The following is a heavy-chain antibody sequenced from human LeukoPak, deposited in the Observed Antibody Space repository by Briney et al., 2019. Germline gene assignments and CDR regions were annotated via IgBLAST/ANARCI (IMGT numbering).Heavy chain of an antibody. Sequence: PGGSLRLSCAASGFTFSSYGMHWVRQAPGTGLEWVAFIRYDGSNEYYADSVKGRFTISRDNSKNTLYLQMHSLRPEDTAVYYCAKDSSVQLWPPYFDYWGQGTLVTVSS. CDR3: AKDSSVQLWPPYFDY. V-gene: IGHV3-30*02. J-gene: IGHJ4*02. D-gene: IGHD5-18*01. CDR1: GFTFSSYG. CDR2: IRYDGSNE.